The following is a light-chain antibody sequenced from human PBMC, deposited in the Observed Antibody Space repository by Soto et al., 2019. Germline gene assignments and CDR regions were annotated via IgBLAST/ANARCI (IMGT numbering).Light chain of an antibody. CDR2: GAS. V-gene: IGKV3-15*01. J-gene: IGKJ4*01. CDR1: QSVGSN. CDR3: QQYSNWPLLS. Sequence: EVVLTQSPATLSVSPGAGATLSCRASQSVGSNLAWYQQKPGQTPRVLIYGASTRAFGIPARFSGSGFGTEFTLTISSLQSEDFVVYYCQQYSNWPLLSFGGGTKVEIK.